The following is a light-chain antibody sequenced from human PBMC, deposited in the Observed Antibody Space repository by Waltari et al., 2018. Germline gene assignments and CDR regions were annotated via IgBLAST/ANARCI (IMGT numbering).Light chain of an antibody. CDR3: QQYNSYSLLT. CDR2: EAS. J-gene: IGKJ4*01. Sequence: DIRMTQSPSTLSAFAGDRVIISFRASQSISKWLAWYQQKPGKAPKLLIYEASTLQSGVPSRFSGTGSGTDFTLTISSLQPDDFATYYCQQYNSYSLLTFGGGTKVEIK. V-gene: IGKV1-5*03. CDR1: QSISKW.